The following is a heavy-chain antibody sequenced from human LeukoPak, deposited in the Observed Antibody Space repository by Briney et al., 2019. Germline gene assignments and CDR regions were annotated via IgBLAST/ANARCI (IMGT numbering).Heavy chain of an antibody. Sequence: SETLSLTCTVSGDSISSSGDYWGWIRQPPGKGLEWIGNIYYSGSTYYSPSLKSRVTIAVDTSKNQFSLKLTSVTAADTAVYYCARERSYHDSSGYHTRDWFDPWGQGTLVTVSS. D-gene: IGHD3-22*01. CDR1: GDSISSSGDY. CDR3: ARERSYHDSSGYHTRDWFDP. CDR2: IYYSGST. V-gene: IGHV4-39*02. J-gene: IGHJ5*02.